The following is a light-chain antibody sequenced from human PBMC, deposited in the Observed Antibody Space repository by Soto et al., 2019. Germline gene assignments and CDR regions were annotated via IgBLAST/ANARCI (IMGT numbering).Light chain of an antibody. V-gene: IGKV3-20*01. CDR3: QQYGSSPEWT. CDR2: GAS. CDR1: QSVTNNY. J-gene: IGKJ1*01. Sequence: EIVLTQSPGTLSLSPGERATLSCRASQSVTNNYLAWFQQKPGQAPRLLMYGASSRATGIPDRFSGSGSGTDFTLTISRLEAEDFAVYYCQQYGSSPEWTFGQGTKVDIK.